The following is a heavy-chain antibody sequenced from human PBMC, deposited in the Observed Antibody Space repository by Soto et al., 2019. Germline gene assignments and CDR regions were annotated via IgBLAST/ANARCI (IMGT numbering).Heavy chain of an antibody. Sequence: QVQLVESGGGVVQPGGSLRLSCSASGFGFSGYSMHWVRQAPGKGLDWVAVIKHDGSEIYYADSVKGRFTISKDDSKNTLHLQMNALRVDDTALYYCVRVGWGYSYGNGMDGWGQGTTVTVFS. CDR3: VRVGWGYSYGNGMDG. D-gene: IGHD5-18*01. CDR1: GFGFSGYS. CDR2: IKHDGSEI. V-gene: IGHV3-30-3*01. J-gene: IGHJ6*02.